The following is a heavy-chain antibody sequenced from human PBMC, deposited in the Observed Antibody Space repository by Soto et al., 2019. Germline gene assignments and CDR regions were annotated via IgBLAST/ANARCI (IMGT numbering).Heavy chain of an antibody. CDR1: GYTFTSYG. Sequence: ASVKVSCKASGYTFTSYGISWVRQAPGQGLERMGWISAYNGNTNYAQKLQGRVTMTTDTSTSTAYMELRSLRSDDTAVYYCARVRGITGTTFSFVFDDWGQGTLVPVSS. D-gene: IGHD1-7*01. V-gene: IGHV1-18*01. J-gene: IGHJ4*02. CDR2: ISAYNGNT. CDR3: ARVRGITGTTFSFVFDD.